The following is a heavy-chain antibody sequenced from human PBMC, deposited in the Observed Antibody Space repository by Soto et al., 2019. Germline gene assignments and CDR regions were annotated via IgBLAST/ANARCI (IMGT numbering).Heavy chain of an antibody. J-gene: IGHJ4*02. D-gene: IGHD3-22*01. Sequence: PGGSLRLSCAASGFTFSSYGVHWVRQAPGKGLEWVAVIWYDGSNKYYADSVKGRFTISRDNSKNTLYLQMNSLRAEDTAVYYCARAHYDSSGYYYLDSWGQGTLVTVSS. CDR3: ARAHYDSSGYYYLDS. CDR2: IWYDGSNK. V-gene: IGHV3-33*01. CDR1: GFTFSSYG.